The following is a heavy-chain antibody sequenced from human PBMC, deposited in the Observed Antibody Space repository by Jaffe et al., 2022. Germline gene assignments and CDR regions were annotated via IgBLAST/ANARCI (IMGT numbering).Heavy chain of an antibody. D-gene: IGHD6-13*01. CDR1: GYSISIAYY. J-gene: IGHJ2*01. CDR2: IYQSGST. V-gene: IGHV4-38-2*02. CDR3: AREVDLYSSGSRYWYFDL. Sequence: QVQLQESGPGLVKPSETLSLTCAVSGYSISIAYYWGWIRQPPGKGLEWIGSIYQSGSTYYNPSLKSRVTISVDTSKNQFSLKLSSVTAADTAVYYCAREVDLYSSGSRYWYFDLWGRGTLVTVSS.